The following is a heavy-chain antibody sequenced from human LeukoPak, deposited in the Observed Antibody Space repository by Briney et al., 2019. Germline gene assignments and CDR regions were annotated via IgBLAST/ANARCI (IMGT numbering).Heavy chain of an antibody. V-gene: IGHV3-74*01. CDR3: ARGRGGSYHY. Sequence: GGSLRLSCGASGFTFSNYAMSWVRQAPGKGLVWVSRINTDGSTTTYADSVKGRFTISRDNAKNTLYLQMNSLRVEDTAVYYCARGRGGSYHYWGQGTLVTVSS. CDR1: GFTFSNYA. CDR2: INTDGSTT. J-gene: IGHJ4*02. D-gene: IGHD1-26*01.